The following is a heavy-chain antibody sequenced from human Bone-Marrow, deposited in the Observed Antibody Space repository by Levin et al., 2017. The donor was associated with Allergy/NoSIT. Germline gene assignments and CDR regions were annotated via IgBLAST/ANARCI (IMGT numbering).Heavy chain of an antibody. CDR3: AKAPVVDFWSGYYTY. CDR2: ISGSGGST. J-gene: IGHJ4*02. V-gene: IGHV3-23*01. Sequence: PGGSLRLSCAASGFTFSSYAMSWVRQAPGKGLEWVSAISGSGGSTYYADSVKGRFTISRDNSKNTLYLQMNSLRAEDTAVYYCAKAPVVDFWSGYYTYWGQGTLVTVSS. CDR1: GFTFSSYA. D-gene: IGHD3-3*01.